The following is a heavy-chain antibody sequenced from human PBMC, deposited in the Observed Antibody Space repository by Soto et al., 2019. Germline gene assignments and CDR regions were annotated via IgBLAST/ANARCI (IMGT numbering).Heavy chain of an antibody. V-gene: IGHV2-26*01. CDR3: ARTYGDYYYGMDV. Sequence: ESGPTLVNPTETLTLTCTVSGFSLSNARMGVSWIRQPPGKALEWLAHIFSNDEKSYSTSLKSRLTISKDTSKSQVVLTMTNMDPVDTATYYCARTYGDYYYGMDVWGQGTTVTVSS. CDR2: IFSNDEK. D-gene: IGHD4-17*01. CDR1: GFSLSNARMG. J-gene: IGHJ6*02.